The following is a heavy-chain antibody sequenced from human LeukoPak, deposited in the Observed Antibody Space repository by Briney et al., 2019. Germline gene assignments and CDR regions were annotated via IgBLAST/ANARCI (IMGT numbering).Heavy chain of an antibody. D-gene: IGHD3-10*01. CDR2: ISWNSGSI. Sequence: GGSLRLSCAASGFTFSRYWMSWVRQAPGKGLEWVSGISWNSGSIGYADSVKGRFTISRDNAKNSLYLQMNSLRAEDMALYYCAKANYYGSGSYYNGDYYFDYWGQGTLVTVSS. CDR1: GFTFSRYW. V-gene: IGHV3-9*03. CDR3: AKANYYGSGSYYNGDYYFDY. J-gene: IGHJ4*02.